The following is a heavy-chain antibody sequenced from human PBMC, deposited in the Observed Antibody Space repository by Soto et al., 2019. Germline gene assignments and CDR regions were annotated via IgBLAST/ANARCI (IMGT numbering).Heavy chain of an antibody. CDR1: GGSISSGGYY. Sequence: SETLSLTCTVSGGSISSGGYYWSWIRQHPGKGLEWIGYIYYSGSTYYNPSLKSRVTISVDTSKNQSSLKLSSVTAADTAVYYCARGGSYYYDSSGSFDYWGQGTLVTVSS. CDR2: IYYSGST. J-gene: IGHJ4*02. V-gene: IGHV4-31*03. CDR3: ARGGSYYYDSSGSFDY. D-gene: IGHD3-22*01.